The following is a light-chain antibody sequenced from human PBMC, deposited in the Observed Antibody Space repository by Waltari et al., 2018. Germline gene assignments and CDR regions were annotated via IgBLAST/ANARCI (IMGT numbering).Light chain of an antibody. CDR2: EVT. V-gene: IGLV2-14*01. CDR3: CSYTSSHTVV. Sequence: QSALTQPASVSGSPGQSITISCTGTSSDVGDYNYVSWYQQHPGKVPKIMIFEVTNRPSGVSNRFSGSKSCNTASLTISGLQAEDEADYYCCSYTSSHTVVFGGGTKLTVL. J-gene: IGLJ2*01. CDR1: SSDVGDYNY.